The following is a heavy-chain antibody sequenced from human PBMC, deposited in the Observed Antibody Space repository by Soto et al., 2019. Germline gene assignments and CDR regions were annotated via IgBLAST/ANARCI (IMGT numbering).Heavy chain of an antibody. CDR2: IYPGDSDT. D-gene: IGHD1-26*01. J-gene: IGHJ6*02. V-gene: IGHV5-51*01. CDR1: GYSFTSYW. Sequence: PGESLKISCKGSGYSFTSYWIGWVRQMPGKGLEWMGIIYPGDSDTRYSPSFQGQVTISADKSISTAYLQWSSLKASDTAMYYCARPPRSGSYYYYYGMDVWGQGTMVTVSS. CDR3: ARPPRSGSYYYYYGMDV.